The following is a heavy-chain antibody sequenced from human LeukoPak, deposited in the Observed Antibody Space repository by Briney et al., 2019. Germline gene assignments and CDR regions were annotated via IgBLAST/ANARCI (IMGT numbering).Heavy chain of an antibody. D-gene: IGHD2-2*01. Sequence: SETLSLTCTVSGGSISCGDYYWSWIRQPPGKGLEGLGHIYDSGSTYYNPSLKSRVTISVDTSKNQFSLKLSSVTAADTAVYYCARDIVVVPAATQTNYYYYYYMDVWGKGTTVTVSS. J-gene: IGHJ6*03. CDR2: IYDSGST. CDR3: ARDIVVVPAATQTNYYYYYYMDV. V-gene: IGHV4-30-4*08. CDR1: GGSISCGDYY.